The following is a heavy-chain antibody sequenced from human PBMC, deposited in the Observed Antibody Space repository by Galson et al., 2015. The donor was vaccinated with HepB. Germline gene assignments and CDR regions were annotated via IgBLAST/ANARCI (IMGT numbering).Heavy chain of an antibody. V-gene: IGHV1-24*01. J-gene: IGHJ1*01. Sequence: SVKVSCKVSGYXLTXLSXXXVRQAPGKGLEXMGGFDPEDGETIYAQKFQGRVTMTEYTSTDTAYMELSSLRSEDTAVYYCATDRKQWLVLRNFQHWGQGTLVTVSS. CDR2: FDPEDGET. CDR3: ATDRKQWLVLRNFQH. D-gene: IGHD6-19*01. CDR1: GYXLTXLS.